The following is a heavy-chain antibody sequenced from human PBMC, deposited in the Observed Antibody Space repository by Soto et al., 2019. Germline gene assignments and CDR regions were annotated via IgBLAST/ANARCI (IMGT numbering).Heavy chain of an antibody. D-gene: IGHD2-2*01. CDR3: ARAAANIDY. V-gene: IGHV4-59*12. CDR1: GGSISGYY. CDR2: IHYSGST. Sequence: ETLSLTCTVSGGSISGYYWSWIRQPPGKGLEWIGNIHYSGSTNYNPSLKSRVTISVDTSKNQFSLNLSSVTAADTAVYYCARAAANIDYWGQGTLVTV. J-gene: IGHJ4*02.